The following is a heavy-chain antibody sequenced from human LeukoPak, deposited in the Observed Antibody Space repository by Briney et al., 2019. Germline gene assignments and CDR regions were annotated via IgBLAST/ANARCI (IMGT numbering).Heavy chain of an antibody. V-gene: IGHV3-7*01. J-gene: IGHJ3*02. D-gene: IGHD2-2*01. CDR3: ARVVVVPAAGPPDAFDI. CDR1: GFTFSNNW. CDR2: VKKDESEK. Sequence: GGSLRLSCAASGFTFSNNWMTWVRQAPGKGLEWVASVKKDESEKYYVDSVKGRFTISRDNAKNSLYLQMNSLRAEDTAVYYCARVVVVPAAGPPDAFDIWGQGTMVTVSS.